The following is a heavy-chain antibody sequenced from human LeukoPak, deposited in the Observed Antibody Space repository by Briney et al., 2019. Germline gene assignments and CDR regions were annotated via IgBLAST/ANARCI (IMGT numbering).Heavy chain of an antibody. Sequence: VASVKVSCKASGYTFAGYYIHWVRQAPGQGLEWMGWINPNSGDTNYAQKFQGWVTMTRDTSISTVYMELRRLRSDDTAVYYCARAIPRWYCSSTSCPYYFDYWGQGTLVTVSS. D-gene: IGHD2-2*01. CDR1: GYTFAGYY. CDR2: INPNSGDT. V-gene: IGHV1-2*04. CDR3: ARAIPRWYCSSTSCPYYFDY. J-gene: IGHJ4*02.